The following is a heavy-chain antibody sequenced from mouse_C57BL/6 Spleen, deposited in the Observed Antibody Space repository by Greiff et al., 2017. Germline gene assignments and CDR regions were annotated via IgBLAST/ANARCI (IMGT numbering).Heavy chain of an antibody. CDR1: GFSFNTYA. D-gene: IGHD1-1*01. V-gene: IGHV10-1*01. J-gene: IGHJ4*01. CDR2: IRSKSNNYAT. CDR3: VRHRYYGADYYAMDY. Sequence: EVKLVESGGGLVQPKGSLKLSCAASGFSFNTYAMNWVRQAPGKGLEWVARIRSKSNNYATYYADSVKDRLTISRDDAESMLYLQMNNLKTEDTDMYYGVRHRYYGADYYAMDYWGQGTSVTVSS.